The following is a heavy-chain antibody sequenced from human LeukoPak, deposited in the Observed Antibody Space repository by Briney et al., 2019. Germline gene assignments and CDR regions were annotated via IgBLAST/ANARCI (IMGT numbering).Heavy chain of an antibody. V-gene: IGHV4-4*02. Sequence: SGTLSLTCSVSGASITNSDWWTWVRQPPGEGLEWIGEIYHGGTTKYNPSLKSRVTISVDKSKNQFSLKLSSVSVADTAVYYCARVRCSEGKCNFFDYWGQGTLVTVSS. CDR1: GASITNSDW. J-gene: IGHJ4*02. CDR3: ARVRCSEGKCNFFDY. D-gene: IGHD2-15*01. CDR2: IYHGGTT.